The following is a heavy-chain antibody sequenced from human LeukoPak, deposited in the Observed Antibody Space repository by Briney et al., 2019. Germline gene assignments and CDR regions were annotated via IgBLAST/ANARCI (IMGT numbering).Heavy chain of an antibody. J-gene: IGHJ4*02. D-gene: IGHD2-2*01. V-gene: IGHV1-24*01. CDR3: ATALLVYCSSTSCYGPYFDY. CDR2: FDPEDGET. CDR1: GYTLTELS. Sequence: GASVKVSCKVSGYTLTELSLHWGRQAPGKGLGWMGGFDPEDGETIYAQKFEGRVTMTEDTSTDTAYMELSSLRSEDTAVYYCATALLVYCSSTSCYGPYFDYWGQGTLVTVSS.